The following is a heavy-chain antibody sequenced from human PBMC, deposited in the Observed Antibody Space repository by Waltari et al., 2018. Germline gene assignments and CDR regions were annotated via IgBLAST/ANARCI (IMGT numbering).Heavy chain of an antibody. CDR1: GFTFIRYW. V-gene: IGHV3-74*01. J-gene: IGHJ6*03. D-gene: IGHD3-22*01. Sequence: EVQLVESGGGLVQPGGSLRLSCAASGFTFIRYWMHWVRQAPGKGLVWVSRINSDGRGTIYADSVKGRFTISRDNAKNTLYLQLNSLRVEDTAVYYCAREPSPDSSGYFYYYMDVWGKGTTVTVSS. CDR3: AREPSPDSSGYFYYYMDV. CDR2: INSDGRGT.